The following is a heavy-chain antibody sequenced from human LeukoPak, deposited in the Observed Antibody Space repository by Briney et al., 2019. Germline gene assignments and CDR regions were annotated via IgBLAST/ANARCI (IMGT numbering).Heavy chain of an antibody. CDR2: IYYSGST. V-gene: IGHV4-59*01. J-gene: IGHJ6*03. CDR3: ARGIQLWPYYYYYYYMDV. CDR1: GGSISSYY. D-gene: IGHD5-18*01. Sequence: PSETLSLTCTDSGGSISSYYWSWIRQPPGKGLEWIGYIYYSGSTNYNPSLKSRVTISVDTSKNQFSLKLSSVTAADTAVYYCARGIQLWPYYYYYYYMDVWGKGTTVTISS.